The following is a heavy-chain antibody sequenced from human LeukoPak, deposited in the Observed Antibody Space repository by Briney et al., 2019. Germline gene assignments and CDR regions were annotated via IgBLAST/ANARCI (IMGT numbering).Heavy chain of an antibody. V-gene: IGHV4-38-2*02. CDR2: INHSGST. D-gene: IGHD2-2*01. CDR1: GYSISSGYY. J-gene: IGHJ5*02. CDR3: ARQGTYCSSTSCSSRGRKFDP. Sequence: PSETLSLTCTVSGYSISSGYYWSWIRQPPGKGLEWIGEINHSGSTNYNPSLKSRVTISVDTSKNQFSLKLSSVTAADTAVYYCARQGTYCSSTSCSSRGRKFDPWGQGTRVTVSS.